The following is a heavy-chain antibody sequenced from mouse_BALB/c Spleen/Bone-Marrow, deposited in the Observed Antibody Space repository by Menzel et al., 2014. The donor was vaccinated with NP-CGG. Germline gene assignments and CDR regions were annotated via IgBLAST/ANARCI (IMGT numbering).Heavy chain of an antibody. V-gene: IGHV1S132*01. Sequence: QVQLKQSGAELVKPGASVKLSCKTSGYTFTSYWIQWVKQRPGQGLGWIGEIFPGTGTTYYNEKFKGKATLTIDTSSSTAYMQRSSLTSEDSAVYFCASRDSSSYVPDYWGQGTTLTVSS. CDR2: IFPGTGTT. CDR1: GYTFTSYW. D-gene: IGHD3-2*01. CDR3: ASRDSSSYVPDY. J-gene: IGHJ2*01.